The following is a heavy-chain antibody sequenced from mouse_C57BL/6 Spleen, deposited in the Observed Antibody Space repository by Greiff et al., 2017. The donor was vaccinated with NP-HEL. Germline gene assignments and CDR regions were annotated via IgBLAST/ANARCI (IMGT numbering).Heavy chain of an antibody. CDR3: ARGIGYGSSSWYFDV. D-gene: IGHD1-1*01. V-gene: IGHV1-80*01. J-gene: IGHJ1*03. CDR1: GYAFSSYW. Sequence: VQVVESGAELVKPGASVKISCKASGYAFSSYWMNWVKQRPGKGLEWIGQIYPGDGDTNYNGKFKGKATLTADKSSSTAYMQLSSLTSEDSAVYFCARGIGYGSSSWYFDVWGTGTTVTVSS. CDR2: IYPGDGDT.